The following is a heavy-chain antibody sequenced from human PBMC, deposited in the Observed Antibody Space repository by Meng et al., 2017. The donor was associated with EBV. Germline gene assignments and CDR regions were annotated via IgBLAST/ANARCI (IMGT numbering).Heavy chain of an antibody. CDR2: IIPIFGTA. D-gene: IGHD6-13*01. Sequence: QGQRVQFGAEGKKPGSSVKVSCKASGGTFSSYAISWVRQAPGQGLEWMGGIIPIFGTANYAQKFQGRVTITADKSTSTAYMELSSLRSEDTAVYYCARAEIAAAGRLDYWGQGTLVTVSS. CDR3: ARAEIAAAGRLDY. V-gene: IGHV1-69*06. J-gene: IGHJ4*02. CDR1: GGTFSSYA.